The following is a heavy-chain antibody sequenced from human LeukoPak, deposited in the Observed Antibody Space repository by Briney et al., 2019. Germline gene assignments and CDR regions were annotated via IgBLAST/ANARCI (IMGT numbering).Heavy chain of an antibody. Sequence: SVKVSCKASGGTFSSYAISWVRQAPGQGLEWMGGIIPILGTANYAQKFQGRVTITTDESTSTAYMELSSLRSEDTAVYYCASERGYYDSFDYWGQGTLVTVSS. V-gene: IGHV1-69*05. CDR3: ASERGYYDSFDY. D-gene: IGHD3-22*01. CDR2: IIPILGTA. CDR1: GGTFSSYA. J-gene: IGHJ4*02.